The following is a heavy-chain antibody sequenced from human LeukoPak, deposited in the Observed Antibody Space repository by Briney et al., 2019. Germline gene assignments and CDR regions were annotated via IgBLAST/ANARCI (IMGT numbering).Heavy chain of an antibody. CDR2: IYYSGST. Sequence: SETLSLTCTVSGGSISSSSYYWSWIRQPPGKGLEWIGYIYYSGSTNYNPSLKSRVTISVDTSKNQFSLKLSSVTAADTAVYYCARGTGDSGYGGNSGLGYVFDYWGQGTLVTVSS. CDR1: GGSISSSSYY. D-gene: IGHD4-23*01. V-gene: IGHV4-61*05. J-gene: IGHJ4*02. CDR3: ARGTGDSGYGGNSGLGYVFDY.